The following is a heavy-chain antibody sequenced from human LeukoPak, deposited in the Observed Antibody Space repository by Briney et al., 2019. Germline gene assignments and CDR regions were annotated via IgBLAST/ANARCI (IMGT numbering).Heavy chain of an antibody. CDR2: IYYSGST. V-gene: IGHV4-59*08. Sequence: PSETLSLTCTVSGGSMDKYYWNWIRQPPVKGLEWIGYIYYSGSTNYNPSLKSRVTISVDTSKNQFSLKLSSVTAADTAVYYCARRRERRRTDRFDYFDYWGQGALVAVSS. CDR3: ARRRERRRTDRFDYFDY. J-gene: IGHJ4*02. D-gene: IGHD1-26*01. CDR1: GGSMDKYY.